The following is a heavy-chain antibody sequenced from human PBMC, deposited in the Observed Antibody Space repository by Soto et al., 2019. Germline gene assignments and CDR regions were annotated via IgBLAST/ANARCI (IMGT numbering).Heavy chain of an antibody. V-gene: IGHV3-15*07. D-gene: IGHD6-13*01. J-gene: IGHJ6*02. CDR1: GFTFSNAW. CDR3: TTQGSSSFAKQNYYYYGMDV. CDR2: IKSKTDGGTT. Sequence: EVQLVESGGGLVKPGGSLRLSCAASGFTFSNAWMNWVRQAPGKGLEWVGRIKSKTDGGTTDYAAPVKGRFTISRDDSKNTLYLQMNSLKTEDTAVYYCTTQGSSSFAKQNYYYYGMDVWGQGTTVTVSS.